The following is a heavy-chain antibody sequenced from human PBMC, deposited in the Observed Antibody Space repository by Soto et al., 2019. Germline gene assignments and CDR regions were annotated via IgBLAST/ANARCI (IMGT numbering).Heavy chain of an antibody. CDR2: INHSGST. V-gene: IGHV4-34*01. CDR3: ARGSWTYYYGSGSSLNFDY. D-gene: IGHD3-10*01. J-gene: IGHJ4*02. Sequence: SEALSLTCAVYGGSFSGYYWSWIRQPPGKGLEWIGEINHSGSTNYNPSLKSRVTISVDTSKNQFSLKLSSVTAADTAVYYCARGSWTYYYGSGSSLNFDYWGQGTLVTVSS. CDR1: GGSFSGYY.